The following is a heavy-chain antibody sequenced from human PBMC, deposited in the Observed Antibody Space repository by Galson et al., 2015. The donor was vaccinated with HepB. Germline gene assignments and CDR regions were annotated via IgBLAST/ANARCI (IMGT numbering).Heavy chain of an antibody. V-gene: IGHV3-33*08. CDR1: GFTFSSYG. J-gene: IGHJ4*02. D-gene: IGHD3-22*01. CDR2: IWYDGSNK. CDR3: ARAWGYDSSGYYY. Sequence: SLRLSCAASGFTFSSYGMHWVRQAPGKGLEWVAVIWYDGSNKYYADSVKGRFTISRDNSKNTLYLQMNSLRAEDTAVYYCARAWGYDSSGYYYWGQGTLVTVSS.